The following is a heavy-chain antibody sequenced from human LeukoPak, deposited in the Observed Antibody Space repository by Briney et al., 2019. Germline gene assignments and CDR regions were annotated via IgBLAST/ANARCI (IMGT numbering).Heavy chain of an antibody. V-gene: IGHV3-23*01. CDR1: GFTLRRYA. J-gene: IGHJ3*02. CDR2: ISGGDGST. D-gene: IGHD3-16*01. Sequence: GAPRVSCEASGFTLRRYAISWGPRAPRQRLEWVSGISGGDGSTSYADSVKGRFTISRDNAKNTLYLQMNSLRAEDTAVYYYVRGGALAFDIWGQGTMVTVSS. CDR3: VRGGALAFDI.